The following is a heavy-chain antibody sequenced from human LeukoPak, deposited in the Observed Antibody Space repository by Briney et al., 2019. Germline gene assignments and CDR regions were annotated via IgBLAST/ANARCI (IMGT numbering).Heavy chain of an antibody. J-gene: IGHJ4*02. V-gene: IGHV4-59*08. CDR1: GGSISSYY. D-gene: IGHD4-17*01. CDR2: TYYSGTT. Sequence: KPSETLSLTCTVSGGSISSYYWSWIRQPPGKGLEWIGYTYYSGTTKFNPSLKSRVTISVDTSKNQLSLKLSSVTAADTAVYYCATFPYGDRAFDFWGQGALVTVSS. CDR3: ATFPYGDRAFDF.